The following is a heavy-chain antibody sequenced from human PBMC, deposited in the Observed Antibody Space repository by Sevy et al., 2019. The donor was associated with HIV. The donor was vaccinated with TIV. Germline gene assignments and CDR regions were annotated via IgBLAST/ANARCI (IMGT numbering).Heavy chain of an antibody. D-gene: IGHD3-22*01. CDR3: ATTKDYYESSGSPFDY. CDR1: GYRLSQLS. V-gene: IGHV1-24*01. Sequence: ASVKVSCKVSGYRLSQLSMHWVRQAPGKGLEWMGSFDPEDDETIYAQNFQGRVAMTEDTSKDTAYMELSTLRSEDTAVYYCATTKDYYESSGSPFDYWGQGTLVTVSS. CDR2: FDPEDDET. J-gene: IGHJ4*02.